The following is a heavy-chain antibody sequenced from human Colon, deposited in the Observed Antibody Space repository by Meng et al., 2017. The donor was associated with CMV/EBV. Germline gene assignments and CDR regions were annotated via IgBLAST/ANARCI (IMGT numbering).Heavy chain of an antibody. CDR2: INHSGST. CDR1: GGSFSGYY. CDR3: ARAARDRIHYYGSGSYFDS. J-gene: IGHJ4*02. D-gene: IGHD3-10*01. Sequence: GSLRLSCAVYGGSFSGYYWSWIRQPPGKGLEWIGEINHSGSTNYNPSLKSRVTISVDTSKNQFSLKLTSVTAADTAIYYCARAARDRIHYYGSGSYFDSWGQGTLVTV. V-gene: IGHV4-34*01.